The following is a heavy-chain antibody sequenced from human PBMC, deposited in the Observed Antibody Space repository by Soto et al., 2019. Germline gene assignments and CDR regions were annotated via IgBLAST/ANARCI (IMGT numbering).Heavy chain of an antibody. Sequence: SETLSLTCTVSGGSISSYYWSWIRQPPGKGLEWIGYIYYSGSTNYNPSLKSRVTISVDTSKNQFSLKLSSVTAADTAVYYCASGPYSSSWYGAMDVWGQGTTVTVSS. CDR3: ASGPYSSSWYGAMDV. CDR2: IYYSGST. V-gene: IGHV4-59*01. CDR1: GGSISSYY. J-gene: IGHJ6*02. D-gene: IGHD6-13*01.